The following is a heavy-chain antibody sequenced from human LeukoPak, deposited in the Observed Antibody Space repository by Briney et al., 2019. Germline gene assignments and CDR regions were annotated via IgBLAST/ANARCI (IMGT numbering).Heavy chain of an antibody. J-gene: IGHJ6*02. CDR3: ARHSDYGDLPTGHV. D-gene: IGHD4-17*01. Sequence: ASVKVSCKASDYTFTSYGISWVRQAPGQGLEWMGWISAYNGNTNYAQKLQGRVTMTTDTSTSTAYMELRSLRSDDTAVYYCARHSDYGDLPTGHVWGQGTTVTVSS. CDR2: ISAYNGNT. CDR1: DYTFTSYG. V-gene: IGHV1-18*01.